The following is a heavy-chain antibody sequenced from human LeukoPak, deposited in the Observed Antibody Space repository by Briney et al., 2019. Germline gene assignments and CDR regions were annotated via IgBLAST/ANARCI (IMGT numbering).Heavy chain of an antibody. J-gene: IGHJ4*02. CDR3: ASLAVAGLSEGY. V-gene: IGHV4-59*08. CDR1: GGSISSYY. CDR2: IYYSGST. Sequence: SETLSLTCTVSGGSISSYYWSWIRQPPGKGLEWIGYIYYSGSTNYNPSLKSRVTISVDTSRSQFSLKLSSVTAADTAVYYCASLAVAGLSEGYWGQGTLVIVSS. D-gene: IGHD6-19*01.